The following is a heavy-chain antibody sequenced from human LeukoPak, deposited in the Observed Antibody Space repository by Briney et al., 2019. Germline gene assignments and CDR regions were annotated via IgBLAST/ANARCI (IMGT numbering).Heavy chain of an antibody. CDR1: GFTFSSHW. CDR3: ARRRYGEAFDV. V-gene: IGHV3-7*01. D-gene: IGHD3-9*01. CDR2: IKEDESEI. Sequence: PGGSLRLSCAASGFTFSSHWMRWVRQAPGRGLEWVANIKEDESEINYVDSVRGRCTISRDNAKNSLYLQMNSLRAEDTGLFYCARRRYGEAFDVWGQGTMVTVSS. J-gene: IGHJ3*01.